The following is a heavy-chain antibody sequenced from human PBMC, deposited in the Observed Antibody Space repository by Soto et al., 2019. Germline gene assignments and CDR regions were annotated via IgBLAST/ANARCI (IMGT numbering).Heavy chain of an antibody. CDR2: IYYSGST. J-gene: IGHJ4*02. D-gene: IGHD3-3*01. V-gene: IGHV4-59*04. Sequence: SETLSLTCTVSGGSISNYYWSWIRQPPGKGLEWIAYIYYSGSTYYNPSLKSRVTISVDTSKNQFSLKLSSVTAADTAVYYCARRGYYDFWSGYTDYWGQGTLVTVSS. CDR3: ARRGYYDFWSGYTDY. CDR1: GGSISNYY.